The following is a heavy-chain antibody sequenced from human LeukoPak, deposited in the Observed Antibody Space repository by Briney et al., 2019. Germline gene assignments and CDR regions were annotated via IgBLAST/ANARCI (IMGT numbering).Heavy chain of an antibody. CDR1: GFTFSSYS. D-gene: IGHD3-10*01. V-gene: IGHV3-21*01. CDR3: ARQLWFGELCLDY. J-gene: IGHJ4*02. Sequence: GGSLRLSCAASGFTFSSYSMNWVRQAPGKGLEWVSSISSSSSYIYYADSVKGRFTISRDNAKNSLCLQMNSLRAEDTAVYYCARQLWFGELCLDYWGQGTLVTVSS. CDR2: ISSSSSYI.